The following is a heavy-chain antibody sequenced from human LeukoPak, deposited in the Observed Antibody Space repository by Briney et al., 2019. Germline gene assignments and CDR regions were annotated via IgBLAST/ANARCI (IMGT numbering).Heavy chain of an antibody. V-gene: IGHV1-69*05. J-gene: IGHJ4*02. CDR3: ARDRLWGSLYSSGWYAPTLYFDY. CDR2: IIPIFGTA. Sequence: SVKVSCKASGGTFSSYAISWVRQAPGQGLEWMGRIIPIFGTANYAQKFQGSVTITTDESTSTAYMELSSLRSEDTAVYYCARDRLWGSLYSSGWYAPTLYFDYWGQGTLVTVSS. CDR1: GGTFSSYA. D-gene: IGHD6-19*01.